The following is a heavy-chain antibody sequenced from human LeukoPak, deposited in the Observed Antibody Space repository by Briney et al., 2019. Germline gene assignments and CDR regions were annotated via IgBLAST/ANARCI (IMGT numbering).Heavy chain of an antibody. V-gene: IGHV4-59*08. CDR2: IYYSGST. J-gene: IGHJ4*02. Sequence: KTSETLSLTCAVYGGSFSGYYWSWIRQPPGKGLEWIGYIYYSGSTNYNPSLKSRVTISVDTSKNQFSLKLSSVTAADTAVYYCARVGVNGPHYYDSSGYYYDYWGQGTLVTVSS. CDR3: ARVGVNGPHYYDSSGYYYDY. CDR1: GGSFSGYY. D-gene: IGHD3-22*01.